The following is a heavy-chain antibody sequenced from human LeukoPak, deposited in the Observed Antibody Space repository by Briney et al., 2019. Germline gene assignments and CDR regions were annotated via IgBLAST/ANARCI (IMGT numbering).Heavy chain of an antibody. CDR3: ARAYCGGDCPKEYFQH. J-gene: IGHJ1*01. CDR2: IIPIFGTA. V-gene: IGHV1-69*05. D-gene: IGHD2-21*02. CDR1: GYTFTSYG. Sequence: GASVKVSCKASGYTFTSYGISWVRQAPGQGLEWMGGIIPIFGTANYAQKFQGRVTITTDESTSTAYMELSSLRSEDTAVYYCARAYCGGDCPKEYFQHWGQGTLVTVSS.